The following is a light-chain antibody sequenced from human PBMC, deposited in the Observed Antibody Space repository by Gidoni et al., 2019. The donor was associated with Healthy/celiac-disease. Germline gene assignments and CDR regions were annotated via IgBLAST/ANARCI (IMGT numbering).Light chain of an antibody. CDR1: QSVSSSY. V-gene: IGKV3-20*01. Sequence: EIVLTQSPGTLSLSPGERATLPCRASQSVSSSYLAWYQQKPGQAPRLLIYGASSRATGIPDRFSGSGSGTDFTLTISRLEPEDFAVYYCQQYGSSSFXQXTKLEIK. CDR3: QQYGSSS. J-gene: IGKJ2*01. CDR2: GAS.